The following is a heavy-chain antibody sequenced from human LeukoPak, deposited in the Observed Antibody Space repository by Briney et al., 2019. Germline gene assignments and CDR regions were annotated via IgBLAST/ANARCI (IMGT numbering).Heavy chain of an antibody. CDR3: ARVLGYYDSSGYYPDAFDI. V-gene: IGHV3-11*05. CDR1: GFTFSTYA. CDR2: ISSSSSYT. D-gene: IGHD3-22*01. J-gene: IGHJ3*02. Sequence: GGSLRLSCAASGFTFSTYAMSWIRQAPGKGLEWVSYISSSSSYTNYADSVKGRFTISRDNAKNSLYLQMNSLRAEDKAVYYCARVLGYYDSSGYYPDAFDIWGQGTMVTVSS.